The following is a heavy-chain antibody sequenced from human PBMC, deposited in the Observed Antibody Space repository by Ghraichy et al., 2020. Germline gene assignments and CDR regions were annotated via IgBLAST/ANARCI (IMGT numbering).Heavy chain of an antibody. Sequence: GESLNISRAASGFSFSTYWMTWVRQAPGKGLEWVANINQDGRQKQYVDSVKGRFTISRDNAKNSLLLQMNSLRAEDTAIYYCARDPAAGTWGAFDIWGRGTTVTVSS. CDR2: INQDGRQK. CDR3: ARDPAAGTWGAFDI. V-gene: IGHV3-7*01. D-gene: IGHD6-19*01. CDR1: GFSFSTYW. J-gene: IGHJ3*02.